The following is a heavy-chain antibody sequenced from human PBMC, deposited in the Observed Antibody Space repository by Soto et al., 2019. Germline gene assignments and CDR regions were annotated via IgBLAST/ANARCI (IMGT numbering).Heavy chain of an antibody. CDR1: GGSISSGGYY. J-gene: IGHJ5*02. Sequence: SETLSLTCTVSGGSISSGGYYWSWIRQHPGKGLVWIGYIYYSGSTYYNPSLKSRVTISVDTSKNQFSLNLSSVTAADTAVYYCARFGVVTIVARLNLFDPCGQGTLVTGSS. D-gene: IGHD3-3*01. CDR3: ARFGVVTIVARLNLFDP. CDR2: IYYSGST. V-gene: IGHV4-31*03.